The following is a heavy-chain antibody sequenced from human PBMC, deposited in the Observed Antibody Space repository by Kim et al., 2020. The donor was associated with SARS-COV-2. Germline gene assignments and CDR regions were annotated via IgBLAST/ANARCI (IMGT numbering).Heavy chain of an antibody. J-gene: IGHJ4*02. Sequence: ASVKVSCQSSGYTFTSYAMHWVRQAPGQRLEWMGWINAGNGNTKYSQKFPGRVTITRDTSASTAYMELSSLSSEDTAVYYFPRDEWEGGTTSPLYSFDYWGQGTLVTVSS. D-gene: IGHD1-1*01. CDR2: INAGNGNT. CDR1: GYTFTSYA. CDR3: PRDEWEGGTTSPLYSFDY. V-gene: IGHV1-3*01.